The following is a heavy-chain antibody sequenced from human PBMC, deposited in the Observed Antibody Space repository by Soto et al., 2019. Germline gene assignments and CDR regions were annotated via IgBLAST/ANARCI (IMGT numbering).Heavy chain of an antibody. Sequence: QVQLVQSGAEVKKPGASVKVSCKASGYTFTSYGISWVRQAPGQGREWMGWISAYNGNTNYAQKLQGRVTMTTDTSTSTAYMELRSVRSDDTAVYYCARWKTMTTDYYYYYYMDVWGKGTTVTVSS. CDR1: GYTFTSYG. CDR2: ISAYNGNT. D-gene: IGHD4-17*01. J-gene: IGHJ6*03. CDR3: ARWKTMTTDYYYYYYMDV. V-gene: IGHV1-18*01.